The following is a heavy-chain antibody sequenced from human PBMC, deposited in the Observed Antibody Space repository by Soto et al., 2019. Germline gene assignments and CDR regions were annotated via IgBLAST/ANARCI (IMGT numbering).Heavy chain of an antibody. V-gene: IGHV2-5*02. J-gene: IGHJ4*02. CDR2: IYWDDDK. Sequence: SGPTLVNPTQILTLTCTFSGFSLSTSGVGVGWIRQPPGKALEWLALIYWDDDKRYSPSLKSRLTITKDTSKNQVVLTMTNMDPVDTATYYCAHRRYDILTGYPSPFDYWGQGTLVTVSS. CDR1: GFSLSTSGVG. D-gene: IGHD3-9*01. CDR3: AHRRYDILTGYPSPFDY.